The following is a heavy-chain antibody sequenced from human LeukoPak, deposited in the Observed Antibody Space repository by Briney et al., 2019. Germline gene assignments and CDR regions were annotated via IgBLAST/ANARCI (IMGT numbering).Heavy chain of an antibody. CDR1: GGSFSGYY. CDR3: ARAAFFRPIVGATRRNYFDY. J-gene: IGHJ4*02. Sequence: SETLSLTCAVYGGSFSGYYWSWLRQPPGKGLEWIGEINHSGSTNYNPSLKSRVTISVDTSKNQFSLKLSSVTAADTAVYYCARAAFFRPIVGATRRNYFDYWGQGTLVTVSS. D-gene: IGHD1-26*01. CDR2: INHSGST. V-gene: IGHV4-34*01.